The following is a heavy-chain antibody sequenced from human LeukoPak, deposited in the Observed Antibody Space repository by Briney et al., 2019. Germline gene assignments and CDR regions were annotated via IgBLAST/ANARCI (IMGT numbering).Heavy chain of an antibody. CDR2: IIPIFGTA. D-gene: IGHD3-22*01. V-gene: IGHV1-69*13. CDR3: ARPYYYDSSGYWYYFDY. J-gene: IGHJ4*02. Sequence: SVKVSCKASGGTFSSYAISWVRQAPGQGLEWMGGIIPIFGTANYAQKFQGRVTITADESTSTAYMELSSLRSEDTAVYYCARPYYYDSSGYWYYFDYWGQGTLVTVSS. CDR1: GGTFSSYA.